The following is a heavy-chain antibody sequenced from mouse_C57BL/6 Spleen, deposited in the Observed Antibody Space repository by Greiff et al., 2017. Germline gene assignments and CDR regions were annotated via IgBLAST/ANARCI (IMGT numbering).Heavy chain of an antibody. CDR3: ARSYGSTLFAY. J-gene: IGHJ3*01. CDR1: GYTFPSYT. CDR2: INPSSGYT. Sequence: VQLQQSGAELARPGASVKMSCTASGYTFPSYTMHWVKQRPGQGLEWIGYINPSSGYTKYNQKFKDKATLTADKSSSTAYMQLSSLTSEDSAVYDCARSYGSTLFAYWGQGTLVTVSA. D-gene: IGHD1-1*01. V-gene: IGHV1-4*01.